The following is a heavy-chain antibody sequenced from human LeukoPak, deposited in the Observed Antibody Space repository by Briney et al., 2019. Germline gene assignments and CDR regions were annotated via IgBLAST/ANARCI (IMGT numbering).Heavy chain of an antibody. J-gene: IGHJ5*02. CDR1: GVSISSSNSY. CDR3: ARHGRVAVAALQWFDP. Sequence: SETLSLTCTVSGVSISSSNSYWGWIRQPPGKGLEWIGSIYYSGNTYYNASLKSRVTISVDTSKNQFSLKLSSVTAADTAVYYCARHGRVAVAALQWFDPWGQGTLVTVSS. D-gene: IGHD6-19*01. V-gene: IGHV4-39*01. CDR2: IYYSGNT.